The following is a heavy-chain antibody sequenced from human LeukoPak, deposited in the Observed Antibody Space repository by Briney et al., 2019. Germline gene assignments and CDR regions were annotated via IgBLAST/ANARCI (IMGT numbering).Heavy chain of an antibody. Sequence: GASVKVSCKASGYTFNSYYVHWVRQAPGQGLEWMGWINPNSGGTNYAQKFQGRVTMTRDTSISTAYMELSRLRSDDTAVYYCARVGFSDYYDSSGYGKFDYWGQGTLVTVSS. J-gene: IGHJ4*02. CDR3: ARVGFSDYYDSSGYGKFDY. D-gene: IGHD3-22*01. CDR2: INPNSGGT. V-gene: IGHV1-2*02. CDR1: GYTFNSYY.